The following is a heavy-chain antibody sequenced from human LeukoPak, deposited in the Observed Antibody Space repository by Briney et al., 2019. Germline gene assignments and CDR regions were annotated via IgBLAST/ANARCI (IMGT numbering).Heavy chain of an antibody. J-gene: IGHJ6*03. V-gene: IGHV3-33*01. D-gene: IGHD2-2*01. CDR3: ARDPFEVVPAAIVDYYYYYMDV. CDR2: IWYDGSNK. CDR1: GFPFSSYG. Sequence: PGGSLRLSCAASGFPFSSYGMHWVRQAPGKGLEWVAVIWYDGSNKYYADSVKGRFTISRDNSKNTLYLQMNSLRAEDTAVYYCARDPFEVVPAAIVDYYYYYMDVWGKGTTVTVSS.